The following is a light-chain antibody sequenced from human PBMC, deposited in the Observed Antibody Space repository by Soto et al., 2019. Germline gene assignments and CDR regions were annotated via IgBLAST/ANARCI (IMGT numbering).Light chain of an antibody. CDR2: EDN. Sequence: QSALIQPVSVSGSPGQSISISCTGTSNDVGFYTLVSWYQHHPGKAPQLIIYEDNKRLSGVSHRFSGSKSGNTASLTISGLQAEDEADYFCCSYAGSVTLFVFGTGTKVTVL. CDR1: SNDVGFYTL. J-gene: IGLJ1*01. V-gene: IGLV2-23*01. CDR3: CSYAGSVTLFV.